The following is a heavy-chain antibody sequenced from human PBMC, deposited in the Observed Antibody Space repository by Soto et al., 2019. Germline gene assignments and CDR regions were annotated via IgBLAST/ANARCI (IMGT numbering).Heavy chain of an antibody. V-gene: IGHV3-23*01. J-gene: IGHJ2*01. Sequence: EVQLLESGGGLVQPGGSLRLSCVGSGFTFINYAMNWVRQTPGKGLEWVSTISGGGDRTFDAATVKGRFTISRDNSKNTVKLQMNSLSADYTAVYYSARKVLGSTSHPDSWYFDLWGRGTLVTVSS. CDR2: ISGGGDRT. CDR1: GFTFINYA. CDR3: ARKVLGSTSHPDSWYFDL. D-gene: IGHD2-2*01.